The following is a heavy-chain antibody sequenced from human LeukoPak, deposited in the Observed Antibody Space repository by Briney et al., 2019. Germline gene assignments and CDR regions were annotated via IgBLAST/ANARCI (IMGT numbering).Heavy chain of an antibody. V-gene: IGHV3-30*02. CDR3: AKASRMMVLFLPGTGTAFAH. Sequence: GGSLRLSCAASGFTFRNYGMHWGRQAPGKGLEGVAVIRYDGSNKYYSDSLKGRFTVSRDNYKNTLYLQMNRLRAEDTAVYYCAKASRMMVLFLPGTGTAFAHWGPGALVTVSS. CDR1: GFTFRNYG. J-gene: IGHJ1*01. D-gene: IGHD3-22*01. CDR2: IRYDGSNK.